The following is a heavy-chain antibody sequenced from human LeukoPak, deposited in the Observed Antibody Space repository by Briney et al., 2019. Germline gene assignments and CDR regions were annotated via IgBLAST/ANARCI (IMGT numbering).Heavy chain of an antibody. CDR1: GYTFPSYF. J-gene: IGHJ4*02. Sequence: ASVKVSCKASGYTFPSYFMHWVRQAPGQGLEWMGIINPTGGSTTYAQKFQGRVTMTRDTSTSTVYMELSSLRSEDTAVYYCATGGSYAYYFDYWGQGTLVTVSS. CDR3: ATGGSYAYYFDY. V-gene: IGHV1-46*01. D-gene: IGHD1-26*01. CDR2: INPTGGST.